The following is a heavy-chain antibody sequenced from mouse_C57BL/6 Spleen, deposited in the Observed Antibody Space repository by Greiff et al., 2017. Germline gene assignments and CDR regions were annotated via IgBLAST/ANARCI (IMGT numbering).Heavy chain of an antibody. CDR3: ARGEGGYPVAY. V-gene: IGHV1-69*01. Sequence: VQLQQPGAELVMPGASVKLSCKASGYTFTSYWMHWVKQRPGQGLEWIGEIDPSDSYTNYNQKFKGKSTLTVDKSSSTAYMQLSSLTSEDSAVYYCARGEGGYPVAYWGQGTLVTLSA. CDR1: GYTFTSYW. J-gene: IGHJ3*01. CDR2: IDPSDSYT. D-gene: IGHD2-2*01.